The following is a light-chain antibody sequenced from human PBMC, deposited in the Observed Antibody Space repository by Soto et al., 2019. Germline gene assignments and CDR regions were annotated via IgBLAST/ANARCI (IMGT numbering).Light chain of an antibody. CDR2: GAS. Sequence: EIVLTQSPGTLSLSPGERATLSCRASQSVSNNYLAWYQQKPGQAPRLLIYGASNRATGIPDRFSGSGSGTDFTLTISRLGAEEGEGYYCQQYGRSGTFGQGTKLDIK. CDR3: QQYGRSGT. J-gene: IGKJ1*01. CDR1: QSVSNNY. V-gene: IGKV3-20*01.